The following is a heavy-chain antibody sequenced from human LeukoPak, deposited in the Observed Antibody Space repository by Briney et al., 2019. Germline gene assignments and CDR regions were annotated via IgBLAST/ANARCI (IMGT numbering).Heavy chain of an antibody. D-gene: IGHD2-15*01. CDR1: GFTFSNYA. Sequence: PGGSLRLSCSASGFTFSNYAMHRVRQAPGKGLEYVSAISSNGGSTYYADSVKGRFTISRDNSKNTLYLQMSSLRAEDTAVYYCVKALGYCSGGSCLAFDIWGQGTMVTVSS. J-gene: IGHJ3*02. CDR2: ISSNGGST. V-gene: IGHV3-64D*06. CDR3: VKALGYCSGGSCLAFDI.